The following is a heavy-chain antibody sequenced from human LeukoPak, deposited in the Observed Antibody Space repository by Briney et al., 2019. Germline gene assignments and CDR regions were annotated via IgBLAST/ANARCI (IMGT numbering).Heavy chain of an antibody. CDR3: ARHVQDLGIKV. V-gene: IGHV4-39*01. CDR2: IYRRGST. Sequence: SETLSLTCTVSGASISSSDSYWSWLRQPPGKGLEWIGSIYRRGSTSHNPSLKSRVTVSEDMSKNHFSLRLSSVTAADTAVYYCARHVQDLGIKVWGQGTMVTVSS. J-gene: IGHJ6*02. CDR1: GASISSSDSY.